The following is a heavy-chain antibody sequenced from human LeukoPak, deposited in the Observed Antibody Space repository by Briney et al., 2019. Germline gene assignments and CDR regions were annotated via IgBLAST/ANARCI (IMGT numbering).Heavy chain of an antibody. J-gene: IGHJ5*02. Sequence: SETLSLTGAVYGGSFSGYYWSWIRQPPGKGLEWIGEINHSGSTNYNPSLKSRVTISVDTSKNQFSLKLSSVTAADTAVYYCARDHNSSWYFGRNWFDPWGQGTLVTVSS. CDR2: INHSGST. D-gene: IGHD6-13*01. CDR1: GGSFSGYY. V-gene: IGHV4-34*01. CDR3: ARDHNSSWYFGRNWFDP.